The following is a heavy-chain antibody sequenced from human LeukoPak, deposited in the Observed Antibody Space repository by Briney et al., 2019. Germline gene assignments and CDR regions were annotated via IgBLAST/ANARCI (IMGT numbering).Heavy chain of an antibody. CDR1: GGSISSYY. V-gene: IGHV4-59*01. CDR2: IYYSGST. J-gene: IGHJ5*02. Sequence: SETLSLTCTVSGGSISSYYWSWIRQPPGKGLEWIGYIYYSGSTNYNPSLKSRVTISVDTSKNQFSLKLSSVTAADTAVYYCARVREASSSWYPWGWFDPWGQGTLVTVSS. D-gene: IGHD6-13*01. CDR3: ARVREASSSWYPWGWFDP.